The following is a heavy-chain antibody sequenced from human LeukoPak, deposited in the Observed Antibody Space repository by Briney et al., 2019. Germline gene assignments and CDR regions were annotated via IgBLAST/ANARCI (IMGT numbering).Heavy chain of an antibody. CDR1: GGTFSSYA. CDR3: ATLTVTTPYYYYMDV. Sequence: SVKVSCKASGGTFSSYAISWVRQAPGQGLEWMGGIIPIFGTANYAQKFQGRVTITTDESTSTAYMELSSLRSEGTAVYYCATLTVTTPYYYYMDVWGKGTTVTVSS. J-gene: IGHJ6*03. D-gene: IGHD4-11*01. CDR2: IIPIFGTA. V-gene: IGHV1-69*05.